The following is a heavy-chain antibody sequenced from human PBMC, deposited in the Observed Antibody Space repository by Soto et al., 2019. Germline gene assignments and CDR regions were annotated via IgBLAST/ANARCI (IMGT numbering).Heavy chain of an antibody. J-gene: IGHJ3*02. CDR2: IYPGDSDT. D-gene: IGHD4-17*01. V-gene: IGHV5-51*01. Sequence: PGESLKISCKGSGYSFTSYWIGWVRQMPGKGLEWMGIIYPGDSDTRYSPSFQGQVTISADKSISTAYLQWSSLKASDTAMYYCARQAPDDYGVLDAFDIWAQGTMVTVSS. CDR3: ARQAPDDYGVLDAFDI. CDR1: GYSFTSYW.